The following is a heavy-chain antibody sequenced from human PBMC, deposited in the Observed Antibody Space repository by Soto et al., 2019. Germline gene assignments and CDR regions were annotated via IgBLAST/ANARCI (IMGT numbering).Heavy chain of an antibody. D-gene: IGHD6-13*01. Sequence: GASVKVSCKASGYTFTSYYIHWVRQAPGQGLEWMGIINPRGGITTYAQKFQGRLTMTGDTSTSTVYMELSSLISEDTAMYHCASSPAYGSSWYGIPPDLSHGMDVWGQGTTVTVSS. CDR3: ASSPAYGSSWYGIPPDLSHGMDV. J-gene: IGHJ6*02. V-gene: IGHV1-46*01. CDR2: INPRGGIT. CDR1: GYTFTSYY.